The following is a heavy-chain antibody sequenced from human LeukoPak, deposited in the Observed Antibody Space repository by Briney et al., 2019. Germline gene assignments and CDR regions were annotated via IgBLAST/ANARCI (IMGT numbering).Heavy chain of an antibody. V-gene: IGHV3-48*01. CDR2: ISSSSSTI. CDR1: GFTFSSYS. D-gene: IGHD1-26*01. Sequence: PGGSLRLSCAASGFTFSSYSMNWVRQAPGKGLEWVSYISSSSSTIYYADSVKGRLTISRDNAKNSLYLQMNSLRAEDTAVYYCARDRGSGSYGFGFDYWGQGTLVTVSS. CDR3: ARDRGSGSYGFGFDY. J-gene: IGHJ4*02.